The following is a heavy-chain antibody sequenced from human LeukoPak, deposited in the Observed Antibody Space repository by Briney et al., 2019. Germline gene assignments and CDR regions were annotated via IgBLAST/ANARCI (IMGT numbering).Heavy chain of an antibody. Sequence: PGGSLRLSCSASGFTFSSYAMHWARQAPGKGLEYVSAISKNGGSTYYADSVKGRFTISRDNSNNTVYLQMSILRAEDTAVYYCVKVRGGSSSWYHFDYWGLGTLVTVSS. CDR2: ISKNGGST. CDR3: VKVRGGSSSWYHFDY. V-gene: IGHV3-64D*09. CDR1: GFTFSSYA. J-gene: IGHJ4*02. D-gene: IGHD6-13*01.